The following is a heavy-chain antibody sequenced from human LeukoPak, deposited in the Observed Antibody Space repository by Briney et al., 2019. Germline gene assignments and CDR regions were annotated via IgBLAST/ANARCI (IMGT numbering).Heavy chain of an antibody. D-gene: IGHD4-17*01. V-gene: IGHV4-34*01. CDR1: GGSFSGYY. J-gene: IGHJ4*02. CDR2: INHSGST. CDR3: ARVGVTTVTPFDY. Sequence: SETLSLTCAVYGGSFSGYYWSWIRQPPGKGLEWIGEINHSGSTNYNPSLKSRVAISVDTSKNQFSLKLSSVTAADTAVYYCARVGVTTVTPFDYWGQGTLVTVSS.